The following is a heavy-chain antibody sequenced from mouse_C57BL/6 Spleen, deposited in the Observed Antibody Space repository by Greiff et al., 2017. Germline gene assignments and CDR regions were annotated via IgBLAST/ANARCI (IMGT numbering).Heavy chain of an antibody. D-gene: IGHD2-10*02. J-gene: IGHJ4*01. CDR1: GFTFTDYY. CDR2: IRNKANGYTT. CDR3: ARSHVWSYAMDY. Sequence: EVQGVESGGGLVQPGGSLSLSCAASGFTFTDYYMSWVRQPPGKALEWLGFIRNKANGYTTEYSASVKGRFTISRDNSQSILYLQMNALRAEDSATYYCARSHVWSYAMDYWGQGTSVTVSS. V-gene: IGHV7-3*01.